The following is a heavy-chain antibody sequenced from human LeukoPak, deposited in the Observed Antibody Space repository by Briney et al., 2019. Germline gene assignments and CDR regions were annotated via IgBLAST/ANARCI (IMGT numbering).Heavy chain of an antibody. D-gene: IGHD1-1*01. CDR1: GFTFSSHA. Sequence: GGSLRLSCAASGFTFSSHAMSWVRQAPGKGLDWVSGISHSGGSTHYADSVKGRFTISRDNSKNTLYLQMNSLRAEDTAVYYCARDPLGTRPGFDYWGQGTLVTVSS. CDR3: ARDPLGTRPGFDY. J-gene: IGHJ4*02. V-gene: IGHV3-23*01. CDR2: ISHSGGST.